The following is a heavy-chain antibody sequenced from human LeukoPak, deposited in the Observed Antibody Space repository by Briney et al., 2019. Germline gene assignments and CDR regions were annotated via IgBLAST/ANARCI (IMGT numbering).Heavy chain of an antibody. D-gene: IGHD3-22*01. J-gene: IGHJ4*02. Sequence: PGGSLRLSCAASGFAFSSDGMHWVRQAPGKGLEWVALIWYDGSDKYYTDSVKRRFTISRDNYKNTLSLQMNSLRAEETAESYCARGSSYNEGGGYYYAFDYWGQGTLVTVSS. CDR1: GFAFSSDG. CDR2: IWYDGSDK. CDR3: ARGSSYNEGGGYYYAFDY. V-gene: IGHV3-33*01.